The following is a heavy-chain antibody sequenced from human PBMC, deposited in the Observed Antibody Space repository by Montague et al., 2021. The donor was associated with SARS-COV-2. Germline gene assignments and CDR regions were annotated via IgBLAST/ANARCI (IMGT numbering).Heavy chain of an antibody. CDR1: VSWHSGAY. J-gene: IGHJ6*02. CDR2: INLNENT. CDR3: ASGIYPSGSYFNRYYYGLNL. Sequence: SETLSLTCSSLVSWHSGAYRKSTRLHPSHVRMSYADINLNENTKYNPSLKSPVTISIDTSKNQFSLKMTSVTAADTATYYCASGIYPSGSYFNRYYYGLNLWGPGTTVIVSS. V-gene: IGHV4-34*01. D-gene: IGHD3-10*01.